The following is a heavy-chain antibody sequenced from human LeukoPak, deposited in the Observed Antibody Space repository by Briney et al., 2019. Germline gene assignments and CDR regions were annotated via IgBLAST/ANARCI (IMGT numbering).Heavy chain of an antibody. J-gene: IGHJ5*02. CDR1: GGTFSSYA. D-gene: IGHD6-19*01. V-gene: IGHV1-69*05. Sequence: SVKVSCKASGGTFSSYAISRVRQAPGPGLEWMGGIIPIFGTANYAQKFQGRVTITTDESTRTAYMELSSLRSEDTAVYYCARGGAVAGTEYNWFDPWGQGTLVTVSS. CDR3: ARGGAVAGTEYNWFDP. CDR2: IIPIFGTA.